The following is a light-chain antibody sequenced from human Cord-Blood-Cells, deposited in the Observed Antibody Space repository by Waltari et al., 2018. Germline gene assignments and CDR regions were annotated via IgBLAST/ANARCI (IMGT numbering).Light chain of an antibody. CDR3: CSYAGSSTYV. Sequence: QSALTQPASVSGPPGQSIPISCTGTSSDVGSYNLVSWYQQHPGKAPKLMIYEVSNRPSGVCNRFSGSKSGNTAYLTISELQAEDEADYYCCSYAGSSTYVFGTGTKVTVL. V-gene: IGLV2-23*02. CDR1: SSDVGSYNL. J-gene: IGLJ1*01. CDR2: EVS.